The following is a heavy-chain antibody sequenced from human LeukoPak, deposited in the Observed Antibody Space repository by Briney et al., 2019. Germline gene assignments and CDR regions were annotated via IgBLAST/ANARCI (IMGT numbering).Heavy chain of an antibody. CDR1: GWSFSGYY. CDR3: HSRFLEWLLDY. J-gene: IGHJ4*02. D-gene: IGHD3-3*01. Sequence: SETLSLTCAVYGWSFSGYYWSWIRQPPGKGLEWIGEINHSGSTNYNPSLKSRVTISVDTSKNQFSLRLSSVTAADTAIYYCHSRFLEWLLDYWGQGALVTVSS. CDR2: INHSGST. V-gene: IGHV4-34*01.